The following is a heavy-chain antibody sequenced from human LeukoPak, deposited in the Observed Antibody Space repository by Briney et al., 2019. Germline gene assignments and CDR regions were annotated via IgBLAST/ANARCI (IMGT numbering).Heavy chain of an antibody. Sequence: GGSLRLSCTTSGLTFGDYAMSWVRQAPGKGLEGVGFIRSKANGGTTEYAASVKGRFTISRDDSKSIAHLQMNSLKNEDTAVYYCTTGNYYDSSGYRFDYWGQGTLVTVSS. D-gene: IGHD3-22*01. CDR3: TTGNYYDSSGYRFDY. V-gene: IGHV3-49*04. CDR2: IRSKANGGTT. J-gene: IGHJ4*02. CDR1: GLTFGDYA.